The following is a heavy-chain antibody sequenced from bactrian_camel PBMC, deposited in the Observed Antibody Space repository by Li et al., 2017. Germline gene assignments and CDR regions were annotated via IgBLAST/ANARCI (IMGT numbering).Heavy chain of an antibody. CDR1: GSTRSGYC. CDR3: AASRSSYCYTFSHKEFEY. CDR2: IATGTGRT. V-gene: IGHV3S1*01. D-gene: IGHD2*01. Sequence: HVQLVESGGGSVQAGGSLRLSCEVSGSTRSGYCMAWFRQAPGKEREGVAAIATGTGRTYYADSVKDRFTISQDNAKNTLSLQMNSLKPEDTAMYYCAASRSSYCYTFSHKEFEYWGQGTQVTVS. J-gene: IGHJ4*01.